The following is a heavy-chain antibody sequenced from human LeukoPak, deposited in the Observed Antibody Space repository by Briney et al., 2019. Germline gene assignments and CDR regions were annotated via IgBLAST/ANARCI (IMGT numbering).Heavy chain of an antibody. CDR2: LSSSGNA. J-gene: IGHJ4*02. D-gene: IGHD1-26*01. CDR3: ASGRGSYSPDY. V-gene: IGHV3-48*03. Sequence: GGSLRLSCAASGFSFSDHEMNWVRQAPGKGLEWVSYLSSSGNAYYADSVKGRFTISRDNSKNSLYLQMTSLRADDTAVYYCASGRGSYSPDYWGQGTLVTVSS. CDR1: GFSFSDHE.